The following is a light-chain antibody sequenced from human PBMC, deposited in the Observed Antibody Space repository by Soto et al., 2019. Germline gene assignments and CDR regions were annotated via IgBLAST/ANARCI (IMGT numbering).Light chain of an antibody. Sequence: EIVLTQSPGTLSLSPGERATLSCRASQSVSSNKLAWYQQKPGQAPRLLIYGASGRATGIPDRFSGSGSGTDFTLTISRLEPEDVATYYFQKYNSALFTFGPGTKVDIK. J-gene: IGKJ3*01. CDR3: QKYNSALFT. CDR2: GAS. V-gene: IGKV3-20*01. CDR1: QSVSSNK.